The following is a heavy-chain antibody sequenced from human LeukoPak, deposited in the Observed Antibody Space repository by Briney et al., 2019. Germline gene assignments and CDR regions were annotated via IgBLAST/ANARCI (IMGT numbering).Heavy chain of an antibody. CDR1: GFTFSSYG. CDR3: AKSRGVVPAAPLGY. J-gene: IGHJ4*02. CDR2: ISYDGSNK. Sequence: GGSLRLSCAASGFTFSSYGMHWVRQAPGQGLEWVAVISYDGSNKYYADSVKGRFTISRDNSKNTLYLQMNSLRAEDTAVYYCAKSRGVVPAAPLGYWGQGTLVTVSS. V-gene: IGHV3-30*18. D-gene: IGHD2-2*01.